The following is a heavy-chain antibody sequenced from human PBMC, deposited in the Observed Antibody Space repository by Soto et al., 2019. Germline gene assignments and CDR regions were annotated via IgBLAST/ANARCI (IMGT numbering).Heavy chain of an antibody. J-gene: IGHJ4*02. CDR1: GFTFSIHG. CDR2: IWYDGSNK. V-gene: IGHV3-33*01. CDR3: ARDTENGLDS. Sequence: PVGSLILSCAASGFTFSIHGMHWVRQAPGKGLEWVAYIWYDGSNKNFADSVKGRSTISRDDSKNTLYLQMNSLRAEDTAVYYCARDTENGLDSWGPVTPVTVSS. D-gene: IGHD1-1*01.